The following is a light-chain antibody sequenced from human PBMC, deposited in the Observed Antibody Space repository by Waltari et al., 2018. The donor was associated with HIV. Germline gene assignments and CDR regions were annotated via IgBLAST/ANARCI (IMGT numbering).Light chain of an antibody. V-gene: IGKV4-1*01. CDR1: QSVVDSSNNKNF. J-gene: IGKJ3*01. CDR2: WAS. CDR3: QQYYTTPFT. Sequence: DIVMTQSPDSLAVSLGERATINCKSSQSVVDSSNNKNFLAWSQQKPGQPPKVPVSWASTRESGVPGRFSGSGSGTDFTLTSSSLQAEDVAVYYCQQYYTTPFTFGPGTKVDIK.